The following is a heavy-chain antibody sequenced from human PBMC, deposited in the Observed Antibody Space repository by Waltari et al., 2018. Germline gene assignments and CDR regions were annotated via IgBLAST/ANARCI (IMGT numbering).Heavy chain of an antibody. CDR2: IYPGDSDT. CDR3: ARHRQYCSGGSCYPEGLDY. D-gene: IGHD2-15*01. V-gene: IGHV5-51*01. J-gene: IGHJ4*02. CDR1: GYSFTSYW. Sequence: EVQLVQSGAEVKKPGASLKISCKGSGYSFTSYWIGQVRQMPGKGREWMGIIYPGDSDTRYSPSFQGQVTISADKSISTAYLQWSSLKASDTAMYYCARHRQYCSGGSCYPEGLDYWGQGTLVTVSS.